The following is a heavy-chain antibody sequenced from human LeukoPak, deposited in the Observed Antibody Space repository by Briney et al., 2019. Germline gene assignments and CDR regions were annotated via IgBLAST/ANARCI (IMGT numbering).Heavy chain of an antibody. CDR2: LYQTDST. Sequence: SETLSLTCAVSGYSISSGHYWGWIRQPPGKGLEWSGSLYQTDSTYYSPCLKSRVTISRDTSKNQLSLKLGSVTAADTAVYYCAGSGYSTFDYWGQGTLVTVSS. J-gene: IGHJ4*02. CDR1: GYSISSGHY. V-gene: IGHV4-38-2*01. CDR3: AGSGYSTFDY. D-gene: IGHD3-3*01.